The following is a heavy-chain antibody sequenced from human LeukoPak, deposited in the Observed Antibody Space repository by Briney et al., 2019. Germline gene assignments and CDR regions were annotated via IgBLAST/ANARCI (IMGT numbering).Heavy chain of an antibody. V-gene: IGHV3-30*02. CDR2: IRYDVNSK. CDR3: AKEPTAVTTKYYFDY. CDR1: GFTFSSYS. D-gene: IGHD4-17*01. J-gene: IGHJ4*02. Sequence: PGGSLRLSCATSGFTFSSYSMNWVRQAPGKGLEWVAFIRYDVNSKYYPDSVKGRFTISRDNSKNTLYLQMNSLRTEDTAVYYCAKEPTAVTTKYYFDYWGQGTLVTVFS.